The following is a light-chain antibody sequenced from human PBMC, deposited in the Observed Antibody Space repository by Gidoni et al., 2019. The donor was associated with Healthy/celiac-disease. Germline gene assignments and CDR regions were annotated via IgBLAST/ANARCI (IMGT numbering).Light chain of an antibody. CDR2: KVS. Sequence: DVVMTQSTLSLPVTLGQPASIPCRSSQSLVYSDGNTYLYVFQQKPGQSPRRLIYKVSNRDSGVPDRFSGSGSGADFTLKISRVEAEDVGVYYCMQGAHWPPTFGQGTKVEIK. CDR3: MQGAHWPPT. J-gene: IGKJ1*01. V-gene: IGKV2-30*01. CDR1: QSLVYSDGNTY.